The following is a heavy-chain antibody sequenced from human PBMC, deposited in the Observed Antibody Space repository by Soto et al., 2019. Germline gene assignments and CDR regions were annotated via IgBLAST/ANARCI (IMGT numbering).Heavy chain of an antibody. CDR2: INPSGGST. Sequence: ASVKVSCKASGYTFTGYYMHWVRQAPGQGLEWMGTINPSGGSTNYAQKFQGGVTMTRDTSMSTAYMELGSLRSEDTAVYYCARGIKYGDYSRWFDPWGPGTLVTVSS. CDR1: GYTFTGYY. V-gene: IGHV1-46*01. CDR3: ARGIKYGDYSRWFDP. J-gene: IGHJ5*02. D-gene: IGHD4-17*01.